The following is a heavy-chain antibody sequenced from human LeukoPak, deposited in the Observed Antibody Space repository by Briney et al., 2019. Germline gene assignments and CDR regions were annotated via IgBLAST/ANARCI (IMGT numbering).Heavy chain of an antibody. D-gene: IGHD6-13*01. J-gene: IGHJ5*02. CDR2: IYYSGST. V-gene: IGHV4-59*01. Sequence: PSETLSLTRTVSGGSISSYYWSWIRQPPGKGLEWIGYIYYSGSTNYNPSLKSRVTISVDTSKNQFSLKLSSVTAADTAVYYCARVAAAAGIINWFDPWGQGTLVTVSS. CDR3: ARVAAAAGIINWFDP. CDR1: GGSISSYY.